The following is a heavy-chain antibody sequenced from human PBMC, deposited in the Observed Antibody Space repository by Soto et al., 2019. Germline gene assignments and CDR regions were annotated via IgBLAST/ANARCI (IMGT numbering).Heavy chain of an antibody. CDR3: ARDLGVALATLTLDS. V-gene: IGHV3-21*02. Sequence: EVQLVESGGGLVKPGGSLRLSCVASGFTFSTYSMNWVRQAPGKGLEWVADITTSSSFRFYADSLKGRFTISRDDAKISLYLQMNSLRVEDTGVYYCARDLGVALATLTLDSWCQGTLVTVSS. J-gene: IGHJ4*02. D-gene: IGHD2-21*01. CDR2: ITTSSSFR. CDR1: GFTFSTYS.